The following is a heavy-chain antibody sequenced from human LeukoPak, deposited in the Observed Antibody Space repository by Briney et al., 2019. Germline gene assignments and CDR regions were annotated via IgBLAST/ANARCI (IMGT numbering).Heavy chain of an antibody. CDR2: INAGNGNT. D-gene: IGHD1-26*01. CDR3: ARGEVGASFDY. V-gene: IGHV1-3*01. J-gene: IGHJ4*02. CDR1: GYTFTSYG. Sequence: ASVKVSCKASGYTFTSYGISWVRQAPGQRLEWMGWINAGNGNTKYSQKFQGRVTITRDTSASTAYMELSSLRSEDTAVYYCARGEVGASFDYWGQGTLVTVSS.